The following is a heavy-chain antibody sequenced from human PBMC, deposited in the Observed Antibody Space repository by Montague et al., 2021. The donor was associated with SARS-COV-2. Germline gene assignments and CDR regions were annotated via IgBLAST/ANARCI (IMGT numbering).Heavy chain of an antibody. Sequence: SETLSLTCTVSGGSISSSSYYWGWIRQPPGKGLEWLVCIYYSGSTYYNPYLKSRVTISVDTSKNQFSLKLSSVTAADTAVYYCARDTRITMIVVVQGYGMDVWGQGTTVTVSS. CDR2: IYYSGST. CDR1: GGSISSSSYY. V-gene: IGHV4-39*07. CDR3: ARDTRITMIVVVQGYGMDV. D-gene: IGHD3-22*01. J-gene: IGHJ6*02.